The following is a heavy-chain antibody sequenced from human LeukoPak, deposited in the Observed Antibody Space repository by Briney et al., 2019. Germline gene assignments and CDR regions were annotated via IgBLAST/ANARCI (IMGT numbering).Heavy chain of an antibody. CDR2: TYYSGST. CDR1: GGSISSSSYY. J-gene: IGHJ6*03. CDR3: ARDRVLWYYYYYMDV. V-gene: IGHV4-39*07. Sequence: SETLSLTCTVSGGSISSSSYYWGWIRQPPGKGLEWIGSTYYSGSTYYNPSLKSRVTISVDTSKNQFSLKLSSVTAADTAVYYCARDRVLWYYYYYMDVWGKGTTVTVSS.